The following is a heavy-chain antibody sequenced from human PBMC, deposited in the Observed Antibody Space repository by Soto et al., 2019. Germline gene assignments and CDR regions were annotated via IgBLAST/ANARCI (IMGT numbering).Heavy chain of an antibody. J-gene: IGHJ3*02. D-gene: IGHD1-1*01. CDR3: ARVERGTATTVVDAFDI. CDR2: MSHRGGT. V-gene: IGHV4-34*01. CDR1: GGSVSSGNYY. Sequence: EQLQQWGAGLLKPSETLSLTCAVYGGSVSSGNYYWSWIRQPPGKGLEWIGEMSHRGGTHFNPSLKSRVTISVDTSKNHFSLKMSSVTAADTALYYCARVERGTATTVVDAFDIWGPGTMVTVSS.